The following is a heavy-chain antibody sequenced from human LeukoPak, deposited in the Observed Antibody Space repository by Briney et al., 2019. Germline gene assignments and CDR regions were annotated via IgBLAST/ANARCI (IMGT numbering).Heavy chain of an antibody. CDR2: ISSSGSTI. Sequence: PGGSLRLSCAASRFPFSSSSMNWVRQAPGKGLEWVSYISSSGSTIYYADSVKGRFTISRDNAKNSLYLQMNSLRAEDTAVYYCAKPVVPAALGLYYYYMDVWGKGTTVTVSS. V-gene: IGHV3-48*04. CDR1: RFPFSSSS. J-gene: IGHJ6*03. CDR3: AKPVVPAALGLYYYYMDV. D-gene: IGHD2-2*01.